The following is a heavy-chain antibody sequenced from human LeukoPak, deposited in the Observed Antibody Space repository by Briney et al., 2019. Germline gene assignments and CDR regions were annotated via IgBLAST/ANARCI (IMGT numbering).Heavy chain of an antibody. CDR3: ARGQTHVDMGFWYFDY. J-gene: IGHJ4*02. CDR1: GGSISSGSYY. V-gene: IGHV4-39*07. D-gene: IGHD5-12*01. CDR2: INYSGST. Sequence: SETLSLTCTVSGGSISSGSYYWGWIRQPPGKGLEWIGSINYSGSTYYNPSLRSRVTISVDTSKNQFSLKLSSVIAADTAVYYCARGQTHVDMGFWYFDYWGQGTLVTVSS.